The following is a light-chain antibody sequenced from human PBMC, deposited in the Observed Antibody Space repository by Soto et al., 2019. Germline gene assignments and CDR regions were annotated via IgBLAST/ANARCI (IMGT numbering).Light chain of an antibody. CDR1: QTISSW. CDR2: KAS. CDR3: QHYNSYSEA. Sequence: DIPMTQSPSTLSGSVGDRVTITCRASQTISSWLAWYQQKPGKAPKLLIYKASTLKSGVPSRFSGGGSGTEFTLTISSLQPDDFATYYCQHYNSYSEAFGQGTKVELK. V-gene: IGKV1-5*03. J-gene: IGKJ1*01.